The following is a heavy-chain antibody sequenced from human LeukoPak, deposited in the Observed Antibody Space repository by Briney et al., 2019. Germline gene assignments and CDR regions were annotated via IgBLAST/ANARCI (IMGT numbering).Heavy chain of an antibody. CDR1: GGSISSSSYY. J-gene: IGHJ5*02. CDR3: ARLTPQICSSSWYTARGWFDP. Sequence: SETLSLTCTVSGGSISSSSYYWGWIRQPPGKGLEWIGSIYYSGSTYYNPSLKSRVTISVDTSKNQFSLKLSSVTAADTAVYYCARLTPQICSSSWYTARGWFDPWGQGTLVTVSS. V-gene: IGHV4-39*01. CDR2: IYYSGST. D-gene: IGHD6-13*01.